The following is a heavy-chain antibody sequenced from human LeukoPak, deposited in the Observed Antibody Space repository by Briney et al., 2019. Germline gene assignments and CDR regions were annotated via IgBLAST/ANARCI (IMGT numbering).Heavy chain of an antibody. V-gene: IGHV1-69*13. CDR3: AREDRITGTPDY. Sequence: GGSVKVSCKASGGTFSSYSISWVRQAPGQGLEWMGGIIPIFGTANYAQKFQGRVTITADESTSTAYMELSSLRSEDTAVYYCAREDRITGTPDYWGQGTLVTVSS. D-gene: IGHD1-7*01. CDR2: IIPIFGTA. J-gene: IGHJ4*02. CDR1: GGTFSSYS.